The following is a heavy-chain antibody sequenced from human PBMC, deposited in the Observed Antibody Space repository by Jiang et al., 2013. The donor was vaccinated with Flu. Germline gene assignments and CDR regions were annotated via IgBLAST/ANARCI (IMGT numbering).Heavy chain of an antibody. CDR1: GYTFANQW. V-gene: IGHV5-51*01. CDR3: ARQGCIGTSCYSGEYWFDP. D-gene: IGHD2-2*01. Sequence: SGAEVKKPGESLQISCKGSGYTFANQWIAWVRQKPGKGLEWMGIIYPGDSETRYSPSFQGQVTISADKSISTAYLHWSSLKASDSAIYYCARQGCIGTSCYSGEYWFDPWGQGTLVTVSS. CDR2: IYPGDSET. J-gene: IGHJ5*02.